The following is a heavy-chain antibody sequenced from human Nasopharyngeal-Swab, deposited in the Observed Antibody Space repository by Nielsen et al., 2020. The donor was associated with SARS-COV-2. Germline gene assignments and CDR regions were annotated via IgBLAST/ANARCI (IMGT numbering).Heavy chain of an antibody. CDR3: AKELRPNDY. CDR2: MSISGTST. D-gene: IGHD2-15*01. CDR1: GFTFSNSA. Sequence: GGSLRLSCAASGFTFSNSAMTWVRQAPGKGLEWVSSMSISGTSTYYADSVKGRFTISRDNSKNTLYLLMNSLRAEDTAVYYCAKELRPNDYWGQGTQVTVSS. V-gene: IGHV3-23*01. J-gene: IGHJ4*02.